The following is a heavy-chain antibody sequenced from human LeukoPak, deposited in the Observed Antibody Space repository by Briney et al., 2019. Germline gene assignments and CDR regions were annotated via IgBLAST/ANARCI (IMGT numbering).Heavy chain of an antibody. V-gene: IGHV3-21*01. J-gene: IGHJ6*03. Sequence: PGGSLRLSCAASGSTFSSYSMNWVRQAPGKGLEWVSSISSSSSYIYYADSVKGRFTISRDNAKNSLYLQMNSLRAEDTAVYYCARDPMSTYLHIVVVSAARTLLGYMDVWGKGTTVTVSS. CDR2: ISSSSSYI. CDR1: GSTFSSYS. CDR3: ARDPMSTYLHIVVVSAARTLLGYMDV. D-gene: IGHD2-2*01.